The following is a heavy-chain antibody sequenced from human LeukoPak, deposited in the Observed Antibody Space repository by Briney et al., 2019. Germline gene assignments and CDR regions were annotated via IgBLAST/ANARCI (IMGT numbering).Heavy chain of an antibody. J-gene: IGHJ4*02. V-gene: IGHV3-23*01. CDR1: GFTFSSYA. D-gene: IGHD5-12*01. Sequence: GGSLRLSCAASGFTFSSYAMSWVRQAPGKGLEWVSAISGSGGSTYYADSVKGRFTISRDNSKNTLYLQMNSLRAEDTAVYYCAKDRLPTRGYSGYVCYWGQGTLVTVSS. CDR3: AKDRLPTRGYSGYVCY. CDR2: ISGSGGST.